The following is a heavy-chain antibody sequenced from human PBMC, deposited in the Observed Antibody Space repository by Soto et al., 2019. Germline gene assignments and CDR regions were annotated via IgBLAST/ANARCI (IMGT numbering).Heavy chain of an antibody. Sequence: QVQLVESGGGVVQPGRSLRLSCAASGFTFSSYGMHWVRQAPGKGLEWVAVISYDGSNKYYADSVKGRFTISRDNSKNTVYLQMNSLRAEDTAVYYCGKEAFVVVTAPDFDYWGQGTLVTVSS. J-gene: IGHJ4*02. CDR3: GKEAFVVVTAPDFDY. D-gene: IGHD2-21*02. CDR1: GFTFSSYG. V-gene: IGHV3-30*18. CDR2: ISYDGSNK.